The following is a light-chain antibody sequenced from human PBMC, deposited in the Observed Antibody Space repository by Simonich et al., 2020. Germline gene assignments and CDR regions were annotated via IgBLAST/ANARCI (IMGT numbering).Light chain of an antibody. J-gene: IGKJ4*01. CDR2: DAS. Sequence: EIVLTQSPATLSLSPGERATLSCSASQSVSSYLAWYQQKPGQAPRLLIYDASNRATVIPARFSGSGSVTDFTLTISSLEPEDFAVYYCQQRSNWPLTFGGGTKVEIK. CDR1: QSVSSY. CDR3: QQRSNWPLT. V-gene: IGKV3-11*01.